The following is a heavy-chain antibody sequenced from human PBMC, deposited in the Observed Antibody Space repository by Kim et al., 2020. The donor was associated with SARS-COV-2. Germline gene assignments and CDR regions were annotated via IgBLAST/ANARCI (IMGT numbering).Heavy chain of an antibody. J-gene: IGHJ4*02. V-gene: IGHV3-48*03. CDR3: ARGPNYSPFDY. D-gene: IGHD4-4*01. Sequence: YSASTVRGRLPISRDNDKHSLFLQMTSLNAEDTAVYYCARGPNYSPFDYWGQGTLVTVSS.